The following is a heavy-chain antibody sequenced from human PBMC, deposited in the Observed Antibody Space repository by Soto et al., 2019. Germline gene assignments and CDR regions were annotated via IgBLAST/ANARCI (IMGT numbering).Heavy chain of an antibody. Sequence: QVQLQESGPGLVKPSETMSLTCTVSGGSINSYYWSWIRQPPGKGLEWIGCLCNSGTANYNPSLRSRVTRSVDASKSQSSLELRSVSDADTAIYYCVRDGSGRAVEYWGQGTLVTVSS. CDR3: VRDGSGRAVEY. CDR2: LCNSGTA. CDR1: GGSINSYY. V-gene: IGHV4-59*01. J-gene: IGHJ4*02. D-gene: IGHD6-19*01.